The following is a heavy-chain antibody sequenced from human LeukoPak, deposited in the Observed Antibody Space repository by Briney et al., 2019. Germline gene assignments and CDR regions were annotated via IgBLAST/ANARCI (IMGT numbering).Heavy chain of an antibody. CDR2: IYPADSNT. J-gene: IGHJ4*02. V-gene: IGHV5-51*01. Sequence: GESLKISCKGSGYSFTSYRIGWVRQMPGKGLEWMGIIYPADSNTRYSPSFQGQVTISADKSISTAYLQWSSLKASDTAMYYCARRYRENTASDYWGQGTLVTVSS. CDR3: ARRYRENTASDY. CDR1: GYSFTSYR. D-gene: IGHD5-18*01.